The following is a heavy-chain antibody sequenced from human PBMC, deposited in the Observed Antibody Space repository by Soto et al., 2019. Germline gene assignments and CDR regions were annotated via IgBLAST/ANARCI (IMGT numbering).Heavy chain of an antibody. Sequence: GGSLRLSCAASGFTVSSNYMSWVRQAPGKGLEWVSVIYSGGSTYYADSVKGRFTISRDNSKNTLYLQMNSLRAEDTAVYYCARPIVGATWDYYYRMDVCGQGTTATVSS. J-gene: IGHJ6*02. CDR1: GFTVSSNY. CDR3: ARPIVGATWDYYYRMDV. CDR2: IYSGGST. D-gene: IGHD1-26*01. V-gene: IGHV3-53*01.